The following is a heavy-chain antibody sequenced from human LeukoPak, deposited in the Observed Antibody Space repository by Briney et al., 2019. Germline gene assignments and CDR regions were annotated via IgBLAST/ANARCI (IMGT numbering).Heavy chain of an antibody. J-gene: IGHJ4*02. CDR3: AKPKAASSGTGRYFDY. Sequence: GGSLRLSCAASGFTFSNYAMSWVRKAPGKGRGWVAAISGSGDSTYYADSVKGRFTVSRDNSKNTLYLQMSGLRAEDTALYYCAKPKAASSGTGRYFDYWGQGTLVTVSS. CDR2: ISGSGDST. V-gene: IGHV3-23*01. D-gene: IGHD6-13*01. CDR1: GFTFSNYA.